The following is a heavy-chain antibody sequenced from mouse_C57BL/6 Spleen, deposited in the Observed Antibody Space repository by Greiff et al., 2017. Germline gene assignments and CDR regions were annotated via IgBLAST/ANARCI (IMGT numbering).Heavy chain of an antibody. Sequence: EVMLVESGGDLAKPGGSLKLSCAASGFTFSSYGMSWVRQTPDKRLEWVATISSGGSYTYYPDSVKGRFTISRDNAKNTLYLQMSSLKSEDTAMYYCARNWEGPMDYWGQGTSVTVSS. CDR1: GFTFSSYG. CDR2: ISSGGSYT. CDR3: ARNWEGPMDY. V-gene: IGHV5-6*01. D-gene: IGHD4-1*01. J-gene: IGHJ4*01.